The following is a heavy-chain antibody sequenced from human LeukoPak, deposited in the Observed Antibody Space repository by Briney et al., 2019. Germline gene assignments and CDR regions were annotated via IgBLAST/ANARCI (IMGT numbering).Heavy chain of an antibody. Sequence: PSQTLSLTCAVSGGSISSGGYSWSWIRQPPGKGLEWIGYIYHSGSTYYNPSLKSRVTISVDRSKNQFSLKLSSVTAADTAVYYCAGDRLHYGMDVWGQGTTVTVSS. J-gene: IGHJ6*02. V-gene: IGHV4-30-2*01. CDR1: GGSISSGGYS. CDR2: IYHSGST. CDR3: AGDRLHYGMDV.